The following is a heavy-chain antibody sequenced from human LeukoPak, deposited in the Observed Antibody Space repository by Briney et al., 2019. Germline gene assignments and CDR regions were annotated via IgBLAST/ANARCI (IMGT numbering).Heavy chain of an antibody. CDR3: VKDMGFDLLKDAFHV. CDR1: GFSLDDYA. D-gene: IGHD3-9*01. V-gene: IGHV3-9*01. CDR2: ISWDSGNQ. Sequence: AGRSLRLSCVGSGFSLDDYAMRWVRQVPGKGLEWVSSISWDSGNQAYTDSVKGRFTISRDNDNNSLYLQMNSLRPEDTALYYCVKDMGFDLLKDAFHVWGQGTLVTVSS. J-gene: IGHJ3*01.